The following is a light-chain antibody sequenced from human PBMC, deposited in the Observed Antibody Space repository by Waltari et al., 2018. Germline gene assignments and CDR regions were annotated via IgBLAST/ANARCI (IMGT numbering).Light chain of an antibody. CDR1: QGISSY. V-gene: IGKV1-8*01. CDR3: QQYYSNPVT. Sequence: AIRITQSPSSLSASTGDRVTITCRASQGISSYLAWYQQKPGKAPKVLIYAASTLQSGVPSRFSGSGSGTDFTLTISCLQSEDFAIYYCQQYYSNPVTFGQGTKVEIK. J-gene: IGKJ1*01. CDR2: AAS.